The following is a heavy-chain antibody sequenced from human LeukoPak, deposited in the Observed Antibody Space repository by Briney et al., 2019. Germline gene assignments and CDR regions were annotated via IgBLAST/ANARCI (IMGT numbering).Heavy chain of an antibody. J-gene: IGHJ4*02. CDR2: IYYSGST. V-gene: IGHV4-34*01. CDR3: ARLRLATMIY. Sequence: SETLSLTCAVYGGSFSGYYWSWIRQPPGKGLEWIGSIYYSGSTYYNPSLKSRVTISVDTSKNQFSLKLSSVTAADTAVYYCARLRLATMIYWGQGTLVTVSS. CDR1: GGSFSGYY. D-gene: IGHD5-12*01.